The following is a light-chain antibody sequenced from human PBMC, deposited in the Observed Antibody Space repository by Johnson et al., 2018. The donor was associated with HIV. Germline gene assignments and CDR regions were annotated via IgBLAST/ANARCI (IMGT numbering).Light chain of an antibody. J-gene: IGLJ1*01. V-gene: IGLV1-51*01. CDR2: DNN. CDR1: SSNIGNNY. Sequence: QAVLTQPPSVSAAPGQKVTISCSGISSNIGNNYVSWYQQLPGTVPKLLIYDNNKRPSGIPDRFSGSKSGTSATLGITGLQTGDEADYYCGTWDSSLSAGRVFGTGTKVTVL. CDR3: GTWDSSLSAGRV.